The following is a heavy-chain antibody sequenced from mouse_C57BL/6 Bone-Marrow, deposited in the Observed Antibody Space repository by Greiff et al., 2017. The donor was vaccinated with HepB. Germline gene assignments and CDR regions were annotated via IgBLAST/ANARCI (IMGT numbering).Heavy chain of an antibody. CDR3: ARPPYDYDPHYWYFDV. J-gene: IGHJ1*03. CDR1: GYTFTSYW. V-gene: IGHV1-7*01. Sequence: QVQLKESGAELAKPGASVKLSCQASGYTFTSYWMHWVKQRPGQGLEWIGYINPSSGYTKYNQKFKDKATLTADKASSTAYMQLSSLTYEDSAVYYCARPPYDYDPHYWYFDVWGTGTTVTVAS. CDR2: INPSSGYT. D-gene: IGHD2-4*01.